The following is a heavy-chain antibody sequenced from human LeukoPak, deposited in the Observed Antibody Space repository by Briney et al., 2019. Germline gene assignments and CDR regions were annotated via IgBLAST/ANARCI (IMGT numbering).Heavy chain of an antibody. V-gene: IGHV3-53*05. Sequence: PGGSLRLSCAASGLTVSSSYMSWVRQAPGKGLEWVSVIYSGGSTYYADSVKGRFTISTDNSKNTLYLQMNSLRAEDTAVYYCARESEQHPNLNYWGQGTLVTVSS. CDR2: IYSGGST. J-gene: IGHJ4*02. CDR3: ARESEQHPNLNY. CDR1: GLTVSSSY. D-gene: IGHD6-13*01.